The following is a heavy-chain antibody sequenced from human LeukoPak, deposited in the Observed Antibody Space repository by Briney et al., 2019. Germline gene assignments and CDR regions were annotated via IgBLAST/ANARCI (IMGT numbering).Heavy chain of an antibody. D-gene: IGHD1-7*01. CDR3: ASRTGTTWNYYYMDV. V-gene: IGHV3-11*01. CDR1: GFTFSDYY. CDR2: ISSSGSTI. Sequence: GGSLRLSCAASGFTFSDYYMSWIRQAPGKGLEWVSYISSSGSTIYYADSVKGRFAISRDNAKNSLYLQMNSLRAEDTAVYYCASRTGTTWNYYYMDVWGKGTTVTVSS. J-gene: IGHJ6*03.